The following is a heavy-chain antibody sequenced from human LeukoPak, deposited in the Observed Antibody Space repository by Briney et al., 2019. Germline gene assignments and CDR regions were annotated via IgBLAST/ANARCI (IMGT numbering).Heavy chain of an antibody. CDR3: ARGRYYYGSGSSGNWFDP. D-gene: IGHD3-10*01. J-gene: IGHJ5*02. Sequence: PSETLSLTCAVYGGSFSGYYWSWIRQPPGKGLEWIGEINHSGSTNYNPSLKSRVTISVDTSKNQFSLKLSSATAADTAVYYCARGRYYYGSGSSGNWFDPWGQGTLVTVSS. CDR1: GGSFSGYY. V-gene: IGHV4-34*01. CDR2: INHSGST.